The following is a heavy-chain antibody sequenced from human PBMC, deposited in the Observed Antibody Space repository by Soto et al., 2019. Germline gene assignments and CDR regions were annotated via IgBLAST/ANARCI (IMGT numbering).Heavy chain of an antibody. J-gene: IGHJ4*02. CDR1: GFTFSSYA. Sequence: QVQLVESGGGVVQPGRSLRLSCAASGFTFSSYAMHWVRQAPGKGLEWVAVISYDGSNKYYADSVKGRFTISRDNSKNTLYLQMNSLRAEDTAVYYCARDRNVNQYYFDYWGQGTLVTVSS. V-gene: IGHV3-30-3*01. CDR3: ARDRNVNQYYFDY. CDR2: ISYDGSNK. D-gene: IGHD1-1*01.